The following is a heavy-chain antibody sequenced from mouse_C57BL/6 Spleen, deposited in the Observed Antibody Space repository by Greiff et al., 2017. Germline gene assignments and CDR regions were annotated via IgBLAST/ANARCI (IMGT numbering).Heavy chain of an antibody. CDR2: IHPNSGST. Sequence: QVQLQQPGAELVKPGASVKLSCKASGYTFTSYWMHWVKQRPGQGLEWIGMIHPNSGSTNYNEKFKSKATLTVDKSSSTAYMQLSSLTSEDAAVYDCAREGEDYDEGVADWGQGTLVTVSA. CDR1: GYTFTSYW. CDR3: AREGEDYDEGVAD. D-gene: IGHD2-4*01. V-gene: IGHV1-64*01. J-gene: IGHJ3*01.